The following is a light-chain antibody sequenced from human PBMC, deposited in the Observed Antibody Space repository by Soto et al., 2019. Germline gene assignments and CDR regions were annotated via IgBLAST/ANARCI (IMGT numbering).Light chain of an antibody. V-gene: IGKV3-20*01. CDR3: QQYGSSGT. J-gene: IGKJ1*01. CDR2: GAS. CDR1: QSVSSN. Sequence: EIVLTQSPGTLSLSPGERAPLSCRASQSVSSNLAWYQQKPGQAPRLLIYGASNRATGIPDRFSGSGSGTDFTLTISRLEPEDFAVYYCQQYGSSGTFGQGTKVDIK.